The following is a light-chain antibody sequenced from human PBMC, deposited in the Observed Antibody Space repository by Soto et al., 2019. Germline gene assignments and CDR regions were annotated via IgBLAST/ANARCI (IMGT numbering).Light chain of an antibody. CDR3: LQDGRCLHS. CDR2: AAS. Sequence: EIVLTQSPATLSLSAEERATLSCRPSQILSPSYLAWYQHKPGQGPRLLIFAASSRATGVPDRFSGSGSGKDFPLSISRLGREDSAIYYCLQDGRCLHSLGRGTQLEIK. CDR1: QILSPSY. J-gene: IGKJ2*03. V-gene: IGKV3-20*01.